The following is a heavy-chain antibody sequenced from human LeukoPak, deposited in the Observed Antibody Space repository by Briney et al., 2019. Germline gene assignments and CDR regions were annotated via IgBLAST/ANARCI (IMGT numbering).Heavy chain of an antibody. CDR1: RFTLFSYA. CDR3: AKCRWDIVVVPAAIYYFDY. V-gene: IGHV3-23*01. CDR2: IFGSGGST. Sequence: PWAALRLSFSASRFTLFSYAMSWVPPAPGEGVEWGSAIFGSGGSTYYADSVKGRFTISRDNSKNTLYLQMNSLRAEDTAVYYCAKCRWDIVVVPAAIYYFDYWGQGTLVTVSS. J-gene: IGHJ4*02. D-gene: IGHD2-2*02.